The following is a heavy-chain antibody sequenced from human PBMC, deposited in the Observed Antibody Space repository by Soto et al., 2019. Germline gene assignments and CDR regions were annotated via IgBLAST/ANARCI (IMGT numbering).Heavy chain of an antibody. V-gene: IGHV1-18*01. CDR1: GFTFSNYG. CDR2: ISANNGHT. J-gene: IGHJ6*02. CDR3: ARDIECGTAKHSFYYYSMDV. D-gene: IGHD1-1*01. Sequence: GASVKVSCKASGFTFSNYGINWVRQAPGQGLEWMGWISANNGHTKYAQNLQGRVSMTTYTSTSTAYMELRGLTLDDTAVYYCARDIECGTAKHSFYYYSMDVWGQGTMVTVSS.